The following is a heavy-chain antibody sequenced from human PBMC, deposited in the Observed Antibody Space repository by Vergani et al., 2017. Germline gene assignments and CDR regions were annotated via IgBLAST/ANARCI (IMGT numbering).Heavy chain of an antibody. J-gene: IGHJ6*02. CDR3: ERDSGSYYARGTLMDV. D-gene: IGHD1-26*01. V-gene: IGHV4-59*01. CDR1: GGSISSYY. CDR2: INYSGST. Sequence: QVQLQESGPGLVKPSEPLSLTCTVSGGSISSYYWSWIRQPPGKGLEWIGYINYSGSTNYNPSLKSRVPISVDTSQNQFPLKLSSVTAADTAVYYCERDSGSYYARGTLMDVWGQGTTVTVSS.